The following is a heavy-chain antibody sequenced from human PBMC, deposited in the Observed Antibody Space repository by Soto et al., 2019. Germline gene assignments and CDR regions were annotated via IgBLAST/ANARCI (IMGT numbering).Heavy chain of an antibody. CDR2: IYYSGTT. J-gene: IGHJ4*02. Sequence: PSETLSLTCAVYGGSFSGYYWSWIRQPPGKGLEWIGYIYYSGTTNYNPSLNSRVTISVDTSKNQFSLKLRSVTAADTAVYYCVRGYYYGSGSLAFDYWGQGTLVTVSS. V-gene: IGHV4-59*01. CDR3: VRGYYYGSGSLAFDY. CDR1: GGSFSGYY. D-gene: IGHD3-10*01.